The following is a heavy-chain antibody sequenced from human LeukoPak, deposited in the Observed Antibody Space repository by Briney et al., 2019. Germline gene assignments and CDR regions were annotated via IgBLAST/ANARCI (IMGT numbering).Heavy chain of an antibody. V-gene: IGHV4-61*01. D-gene: IGHD6-19*01. CDR3: ARDNGGSYSSGWPFDY. CDR2: IYYSGST. J-gene: IGHJ4*02. CDR1: GGSISSSSYY. Sequence: PSETLSLTCTVSGGSISSSSYYWSWIRQPPGKGLEWIGYIYYSGSTNYNPSLKSRVTISVDTSKNQFSLKLSSVTAADTAVYYCARDNGGSYSSGWPFDYWGQGTLVTVSS.